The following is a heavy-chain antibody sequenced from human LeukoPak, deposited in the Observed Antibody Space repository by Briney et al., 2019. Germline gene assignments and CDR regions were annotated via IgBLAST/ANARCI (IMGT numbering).Heavy chain of an antibody. J-gene: IGHJ4*02. CDR2: ISSSGGRT. D-gene: IGHD3-16*01. CDR1: GFTFSSYA. V-gene: IGHV3-23*01. CDR3: AKAALSPMTTYAFDY. Sequence: GGSLRLSCAASGFTFSSYAMSWVRQAPGKGLEWVSAISSSGGRTYNADSVKGRFTISRDNSKTTLYLQMNSLRAEATAVYYCAKAALSPMTTYAFDYRGQGTLVTVSP.